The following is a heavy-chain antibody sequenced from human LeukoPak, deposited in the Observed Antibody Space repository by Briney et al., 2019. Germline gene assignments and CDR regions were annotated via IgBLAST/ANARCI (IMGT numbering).Heavy chain of an antibody. Sequence: PGGSLTLSCGASGFIFSSYAMSWVRQAPGKGLEWVSAITGSGGSTYYEDSVKGRFTISRDNSKNTLYLQMNSLRAEDTAVYHCAISRDSSGYYYLWGQGTLVTVSS. D-gene: IGHD3-22*01. CDR2: ITGSGGST. V-gene: IGHV3-23*01. CDR1: GFIFSSYA. J-gene: IGHJ4*02. CDR3: AISRDSSGYYYL.